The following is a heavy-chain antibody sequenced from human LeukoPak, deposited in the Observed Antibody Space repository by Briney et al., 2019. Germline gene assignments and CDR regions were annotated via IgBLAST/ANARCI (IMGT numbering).Heavy chain of an antibody. V-gene: IGHV1-18*01. J-gene: IGHJ4*02. D-gene: IGHD3-22*01. CDR2: ISAYNGNT. Sequence: GASVKVSCKASGYTFTSYDISWVRQAPGQGLEWMGWISAYNGNTNYAQKLQGRVTMTTDTSTSTAYMELRSLRSDDTAVYYCARDHDSSGPAGDFDYWGQGTLVTVSS. CDR1: GYTFTSYD. CDR3: ARDHDSSGPAGDFDY.